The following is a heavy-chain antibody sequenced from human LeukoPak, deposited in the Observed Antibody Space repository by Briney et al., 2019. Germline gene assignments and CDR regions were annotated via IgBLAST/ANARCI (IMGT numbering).Heavy chain of an antibody. CDR1: GGTFSSYT. J-gene: IGHJ4*02. D-gene: IGHD5-18*01. Sequence: SVKVSCKASGGTFSSYTISWVRQAPGQGLEWMGRIIPILGIANYAQEFQGRVTITADKSTSTAYMELSSLRSEDTAVYYCARARHTEPEDYWGQGTLVTVSS. CDR2: IIPILGIA. CDR3: ARARHTEPEDY. V-gene: IGHV1-69*02.